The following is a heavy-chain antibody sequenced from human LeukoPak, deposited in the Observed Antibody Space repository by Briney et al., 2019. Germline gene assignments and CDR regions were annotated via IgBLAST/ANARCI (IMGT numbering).Heavy chain of an antibody. CDR1: GFTFNNYG. Sequence: PEGSLRLSCAASGFTFNNYGMHWVRQAPGKGLEWVAFIRYDGSNTYYADSVKGRFTISRDNSKNTLYLHMNRLRAEDTAVYYCAKDPNRYGSSIYYCAYWGQGTLVTVSS. V-gene: IGHV3-30*02. D-gene: IGHD3-22*01. CDR3: AKDPNRYGSSIYYCAY. J-gene: IGHJ4*02. CDR2: IRYDGSNT.